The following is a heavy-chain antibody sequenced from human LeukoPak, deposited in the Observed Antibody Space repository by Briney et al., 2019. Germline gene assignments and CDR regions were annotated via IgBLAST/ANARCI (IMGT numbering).Heavy chain of an antibody. Sequence: GGSLRLSCAASGFTFSSYGMHWVRQAPGRGLEWVSFIQYDGNNKYYADSVEGRFTISRDNSKGTLYLQMNGLRVEDTAIYYCAKGRAGSSPDWGQGTLVTVSS. D-gene: IGHD6-6*01. V-gene: IGHV3-30*02. CDR2: IQYDGNNK. CDR3: AKGRAGSSPD. CDR1: GFTFSSYG. J-gene: IGHJ4*02.